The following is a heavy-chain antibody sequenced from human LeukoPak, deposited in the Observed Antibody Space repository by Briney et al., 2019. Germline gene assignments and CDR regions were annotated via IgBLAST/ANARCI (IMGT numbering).Heavy chain of an antibody. CDR1: GFTFSNAW. CDR3: TTEIVVPAEQGGNWFDP. Sequence: GGSLRLSCAASGFTFSNAWMSWVRQAPGRGLEWVGRIKSKTDGGTTDYAAPVKGRFTISRDDSKNTLYLQMNSLKTEDTAVYYCTTEIVVPAEQGGNWFDPWGQGTLVTVSS. V-gene: IGHV3-15*01. CDR2: IKSKTDGGTT. D-gene: IGHD2-2*01. J-gene: IGHJ5*02.